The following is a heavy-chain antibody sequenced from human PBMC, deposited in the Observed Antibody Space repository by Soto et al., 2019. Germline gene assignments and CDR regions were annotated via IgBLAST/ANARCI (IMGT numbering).Heavy chain of an antibody. J-gene: IGHJ6*02. CDR2: TYYRSKWYN. D-gene: IGHD1-26*01. Sequence: PSQTLSLTCAISGDSVSSSSVTWNWIRQSPSRGLEWLGRTYYRSKWYNDYAESVKSRITINPDTSKNQFSLQLNSVTPEDTAVYYCAREGGNRYYYYGMDVWGQGTTVTVSS. V-gene: IGHV6-1*01. CDR1: GDSVSSSSVT. CDR3: AREGGNRYYYYGMDV.